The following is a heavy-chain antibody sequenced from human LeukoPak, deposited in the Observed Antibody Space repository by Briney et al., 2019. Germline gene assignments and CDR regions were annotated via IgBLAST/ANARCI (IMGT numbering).Heavy chain of an antibody. V-gene: IGHV3-30*04. CDR3: AKEMEVGDYGDYYDAFDI. CDR2: ISYDGSNK. CDR1: GFTFSSYA. Sequence: GGSLRLSCAASGFTFSSYAMHWVRQAPGKGLEWVAVISYDGSNKYYADSVKGRFTISRDNSKNTLYLQMNSLRAEDTAVYYCAKEMEVGDYGDYYDAFDIWGQGTMVTVSS. D-gene: IGHD4-17*01. J-gene: IGHJ3*02.